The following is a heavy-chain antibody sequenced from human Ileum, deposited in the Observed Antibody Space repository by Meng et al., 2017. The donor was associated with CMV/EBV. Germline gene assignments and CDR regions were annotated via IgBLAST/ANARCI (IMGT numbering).Heavy chain of an antibody. CDR3: AKDAGYDFWSGYHNYFDY. CDR1: GFTFSIYA. J-gene: IGHJ4*02. V-gene: IGHV3-23*01. D-gene: IGHD3-3*01. Sequence: GESLKISCAASGFTFSIYAMNWVRQAPGKGLEWVSGIIGSGRSSGDTAFYAESVRGRFTVSRDNSKNTVFLQMNSLRVGDTAVYYCAKDAGYDFWSGYHNYFDYWGQGTLVTVSS. CDR2: IIGSGRSSGDTA.